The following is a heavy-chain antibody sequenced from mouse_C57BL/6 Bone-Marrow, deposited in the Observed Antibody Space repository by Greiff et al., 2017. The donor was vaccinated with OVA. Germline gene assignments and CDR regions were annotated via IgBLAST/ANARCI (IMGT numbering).Heavy chain of an antibody. CDR2: IHPNSGST. CDR3: ARELRLRQWFAY. Sequence: QVHVKQPGAELVKPGASVKLSCKASGYTFTSYWMHWVKQRPGQGLEWIGMIHPNSGSTNYNEKFKSKATLTVDKSSSTAYMQLSSLTSEDSAVYYCARELRLRQWFAYWGQGTLVTVSA. V-gene: IGHV1-64*01. D-gene: IGHD3-2*02. J-gene: IGHJ3*01. CDR1: GYTFTSYW.